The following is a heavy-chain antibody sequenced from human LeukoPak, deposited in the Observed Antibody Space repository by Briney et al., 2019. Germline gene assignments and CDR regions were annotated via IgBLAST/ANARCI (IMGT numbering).Heavy chain of an antibody. Sequence: GASVKVSCKASGHTFTGYFMHWVRQAPGQGLEWMGRINPNSGGTNYAQKFQGRVTMTRDTSISTAYMELSRLRSDDTAVYYCASVSREGYYYYYYMDVWGKGTTVTVSS. CDR2: INPNSGGT. CDR3: ASVSREGYYYYYYMDV. D-gene: IGHD1-26*01. J-gene: IGHJ6*03. CDR1: GHTFTGYF. V-gene: IGHV1-2*06.